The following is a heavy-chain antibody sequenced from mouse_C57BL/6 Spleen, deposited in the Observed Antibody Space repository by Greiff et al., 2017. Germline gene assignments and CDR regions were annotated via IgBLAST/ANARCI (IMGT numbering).Heavy chain of an antibody. Sequence: QVQLQQPGAELVMPGASVKLSCKASGYTFTSYWMHWVKQRPGQGLAWIGEIDPSDSYTNSNQKFKGKSTLTVDKSTSTPYMQLSSLTSEDSAVYYCAPYYGSSYGFAYWGQGTLVTVSA. CDR1: GYTFTSYW. V-gene: IGHV1-69*01. D-gene: IGHD1-1*01. CDR3: APYYGSSYGFAY. J-gene: IGHJ3*01. CDR2: IDPSDSYT.